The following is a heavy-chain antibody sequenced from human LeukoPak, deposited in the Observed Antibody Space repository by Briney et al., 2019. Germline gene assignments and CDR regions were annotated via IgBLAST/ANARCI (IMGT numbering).Heavy chain of an antibody. J-gene: IGHJ4*02. Sequence: SQTLSLTCTVSGGSISSGGYYWSWIRQPPGKGLEWIGEINHSGSTNYNPSLKSRVTISVDTSKNQFSLKLSSVTAADTAVYYCARGRERLRAFDYWGQGTLVTVSS. CDR3: ARGRERLRAFDY. CDR1: GGSISSGGYY. D-gene: IGHD1-1*01. CDR2: INHSGST. V-gene: IGHV4-30-2*01.